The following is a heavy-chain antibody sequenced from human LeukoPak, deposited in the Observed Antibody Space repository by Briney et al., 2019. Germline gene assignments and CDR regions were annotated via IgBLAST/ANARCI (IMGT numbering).Heavy chain of an antibody. CDR2: IKQDGSEK. CDR1: GFTFSSYW. D-gene: IGHD3-22*01. CDR3: ARGGAWYYYDSSGYYPNYIDY. V-gene: IGHV3-7*03. Sequence: PGGSLRPSCAASGFTFSSYWMSWVRQAPGKGLEWVANIKQDGSEKYYVDSVKGRFTISRDNAKNSLYLQMNSLRAEDTAVYYCARGGAWYYYDSSGYYPNYIDYWGQGTLVTVSS. J-gene: IGHJ4*02.